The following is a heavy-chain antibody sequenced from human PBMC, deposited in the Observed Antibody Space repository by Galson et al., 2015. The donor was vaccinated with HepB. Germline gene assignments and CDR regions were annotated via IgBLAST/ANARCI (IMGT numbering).Heavy chain of an antibody. CDR3: ARGLTGYYSWELFDP. Sequence: QSGAEVKRPGESLRISCKGSGYSFTSYWISWVRQMPGKGLEWMGRIDPSDSYTNYSPSFQGHVTISADKSISTAYLQWSSLKASDTAMYYCARGLTGYYSWELFDPWGQGTLVTVSS. CDR2: IDPSDSYT. J-gene: IGHJ5*02. CDR1: GYSFTSYW. V-gene: IGHV5-10-1*01. D-gene: IGHD3-9*01.